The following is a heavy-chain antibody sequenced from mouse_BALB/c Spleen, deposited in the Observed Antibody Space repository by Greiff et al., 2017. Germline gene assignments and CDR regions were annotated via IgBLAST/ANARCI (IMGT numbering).Heavy chain of an antibody. D-gene: IGHD2-4*01. V-gene: IGHV14-3*02. J-gene: IGHJ3*01. CDR2: IDPANGNT. Sequence: EVQLVESGAELVKPGASVKLSCTASGFNIKDTYMHWVKQRPEQGLEWIGRIDPANGNTKYDPKFRGKATITADTSSNTAYLQLSSLTSEDTAVYYCAPMITTSWFAYWGQGTLVTVSA. CDR1: GFNIKDTY. CDR3: APMITTSWFAY.